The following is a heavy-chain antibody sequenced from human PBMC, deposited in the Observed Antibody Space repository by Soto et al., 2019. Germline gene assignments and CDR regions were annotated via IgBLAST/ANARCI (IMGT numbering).Heavy chain of an antibody. V-gene: IGHV3-23*01. CDR1: GFTISNYV. Sequence: XESIRLSCVASGFTISNYVMTWFRKDPGKGLEWVSASSNSGGRTYYADSVRGRFTISRDDSKNTVYLQMNSLRAEDTALYFCAKAVTGWPNWFAPWGQGTLVTVSS. D-gene: IGHD6-19*01. CDR3: AKAVTGWPNWFAP. J-gene: IGHJ5*02. CDR2: SSNSGGRT.